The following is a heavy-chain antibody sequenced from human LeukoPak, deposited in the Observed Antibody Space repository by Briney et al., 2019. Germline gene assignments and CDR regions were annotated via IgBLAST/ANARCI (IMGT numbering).Heavy chain of an antibody. CDR1: GGSISSHY. CDR3: ASYDSSGASGY. CDR2: IYYSGST. V-gene: IGHV4-59*08. J-gene: IGHJ4*02. D-gene: IGHD3-22*01. Sequence: PSETLSLTCTVSGGSISSHYWSWIRQPPGKGLEWIGYIYYSGSTNYNPSLKSRVTISVDTSKNQFSLKLSSVTAADTAVYYCASYDSSGASGYWGQGTLVTVSS.